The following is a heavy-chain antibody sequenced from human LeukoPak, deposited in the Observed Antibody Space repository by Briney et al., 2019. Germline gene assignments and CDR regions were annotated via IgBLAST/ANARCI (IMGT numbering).Heavy chain of an antibody. V-gene: IGHV3-7*01. J-gene: IGHJ4*02. D-gene: IGHD6-13*01. CDR2: IKQDGSEK. CDR1: GFTFSTYW. Sequence: GGSLRLSCAASGFTFSTYWMSWVRQAPGKGLEWVANIKQDGSEKYYVDSVKGRFTISRDNARDTLYLQMNSLRAEDTAVYYCAGHHQAYSRTYWGQGTLVTVSS. CDR3: AGHHQAYSRTY.